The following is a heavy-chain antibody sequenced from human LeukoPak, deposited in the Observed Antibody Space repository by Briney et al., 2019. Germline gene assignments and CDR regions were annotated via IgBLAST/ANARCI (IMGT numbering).Heavy chain of an antibody. V-gene: IGHV4-39*01. D-gene: IGHD3-10*01. CDR2: IYYSGST. Sequence: PSETLSLTCTVSGGPISSSSYYWGWIRQPPGKGLERIGSIYYSGSTYYNPSLKSRVTISVDTSKNQFSLKLSSVTAADTAVYYCARSELLWFGGVNSGFDYWGQGTLVTVSS. CDR1: GGPISSSSYY. CDR3: ARSELLWFGGVNSGFDY. J-gene: IGHJ4*02.